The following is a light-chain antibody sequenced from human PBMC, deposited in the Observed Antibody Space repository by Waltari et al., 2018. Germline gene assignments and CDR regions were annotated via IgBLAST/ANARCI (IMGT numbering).Light chain of an antibody. CDR2: STP. J-gene: IGLJ3*02. CDR3: LLYDGSDQV. V-gene: IGLV7-43*01. CDR1: AAAVTSGNY. Sequence: QTVVTPEPSLTVSPGGAVTLTCSSSAAAVTSGNYPNWIQQKPGQVPRSLIHSTPNRHSWTPARFSGSLLGGKAALTLSGVQPEDEAEYYCLLYDGSDQVFGGGTKLTVL.